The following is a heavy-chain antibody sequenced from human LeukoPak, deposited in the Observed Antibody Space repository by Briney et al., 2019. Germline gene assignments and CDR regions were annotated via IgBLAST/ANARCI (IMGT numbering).Heavy chain of an antibody. J-gene: IGHJ4*02. V-gene: IGHV4-39*01. CDR3: ATLKKGSWYYFDY. CDR2: IYYSGST. D-gene: IGHD6-13*01. Sequence: PSATLSLTCTVSGGSITSSSYYWGWIRQPPGRGLEWIGTIYYSGSTYYNLSLKSRVTISVDTSKNQFSLKLSSVTAADTAVYSCATLKKGSWYYFDYWGQGTLVTVSS. CDR1: GGSITSSSYY.